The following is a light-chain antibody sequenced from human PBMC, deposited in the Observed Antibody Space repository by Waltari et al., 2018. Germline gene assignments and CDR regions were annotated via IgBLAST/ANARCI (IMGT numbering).Light chain of an antibody. CDR3: SSYSSTTTRVI. Sequence: QSALTQPASVSGSPGQSITISCTGSSTDIGGYFFVSCYQQHPGTAPKLSIYGVSNRPSGVSDRFSGSKSDNTASLTISGLQTEDEADYYCSSYSSTTTRVIFGGGTRLTVL. CDR1: STDIGGYFF. V-gene: IGLV2-14*03. J-gene: IGLJ2*01. CDR2: GVS.